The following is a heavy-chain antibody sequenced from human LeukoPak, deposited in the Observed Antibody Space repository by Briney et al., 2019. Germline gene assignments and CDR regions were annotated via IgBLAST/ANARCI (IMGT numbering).Heavy chain of an antibody. CDR1: GFTFDDYA. CDR2: ISWNSGSI. CDR3: AKDDHTIFGVPMGFDP. Sequence: GGSLRLSCAASGFTFDDYAMHWVRQAPGKGLEWVSGISWNSGSIGYADSVKGRFTISRDNAKNSPYLQMNSLRAEDTALYYCAKDDHTIFGVPMGFDPWGQGTLVTVSS. D-gene: IGHD3-3*01. V-gene: IGHV3-9*01. J-gene: IGHJ5*02.